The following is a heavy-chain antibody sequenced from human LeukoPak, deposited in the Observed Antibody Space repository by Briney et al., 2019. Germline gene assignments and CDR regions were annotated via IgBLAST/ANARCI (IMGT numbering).Heavy chain of an antibody. CDR3: ARGRLGHHYGSGSYSKFDY. D-gene: IGHD3-10*01. V-gene: IGHV4-34*01. CDR1: GGSFSGYY. J-gene: IGHJ4*02. CDR2: INHSGST. Sequence: PSETLSLTCAVYGGSFSGYYWSWIRQPPGKGLEWIGEINHSGSTNYNPSLKSRVTISVDTSKNQFSLKLSSVTAADTAVYYCARGRLGHHYGSGSYSKFDYWGQGTLVTVSS.